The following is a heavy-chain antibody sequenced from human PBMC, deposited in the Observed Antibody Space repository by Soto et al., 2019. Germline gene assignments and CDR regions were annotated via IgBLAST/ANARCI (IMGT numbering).Heavy chain of an antibody. Sequence: ASVKVSCKGSGYSRTELPMHWVRQWPGKGVEWMGGFDPEDGETIYAQKFKGRVTMTEDTSTDTAYMELSSLRSEDTAVYYCATSQVDGSGSHLYNWFDPWGQGTLVTVSS. CDR3: ATSQVDGSGSHLYNWFDP. CDR1: GYSRTELP. J-gene: IGHJ5*02. CDR2: FDPEDGET. D-gene: IGHD3-10*01. V-gene: IGHV1-24*01.